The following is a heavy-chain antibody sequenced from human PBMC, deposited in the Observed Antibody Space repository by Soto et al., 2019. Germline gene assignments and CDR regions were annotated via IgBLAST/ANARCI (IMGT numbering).Heavy chain of an antibody. CDR3: ARREIQGPXDY. CDR1: GYSISSSNW. J-gene: IGHJ4*02. V-gene: IGHV4-28*01. Sequence: SETLSLTCAVSGYSISSSNWWGWIRQPPGKGLEWIGYIYYSGTTYYNLSLKSRVTMSVDTSKNQFSLKLTSVTAVDTAVYYCARREIQGPXDYWGQGTLVTVS. CDR2: IYYSGTT. D-gene: IGHD1-26*01.